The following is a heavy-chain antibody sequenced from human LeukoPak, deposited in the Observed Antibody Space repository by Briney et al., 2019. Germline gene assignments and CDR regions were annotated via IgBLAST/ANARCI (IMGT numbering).Heavy chain of an antibody. V-gene: IGHV3-53*01. CDR3: VRDIGSYPPEK. CDR2: MYSHGLT. Sequence: RPGGSLRLSCTASGFAVSSTYMSWVRQALGKGLEWVSLMYSHGLTSYGDSVRGRFTISRDTSKNTLHLQMDSLRAEDTAIYYCVRDIGSYPPEKWGQGTLVTVSS. CDR1: GFAVSSTY. J-gene: IGHJ4*02. D-gene: IGHD3-10*01.